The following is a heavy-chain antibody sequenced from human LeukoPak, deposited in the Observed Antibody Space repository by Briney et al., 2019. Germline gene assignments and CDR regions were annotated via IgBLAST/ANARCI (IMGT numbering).Heavy chain of an antibody. CDR1: GVSFSGYY. J-gene: IGHJ6*03. CDR2: MNHSGSA. Sequence: SETLSLTCAVYGVSFSGYYWSWIRQPPGKGLEWIGEMNHSGSANYNPSLKSRVTMSVDTSKNQFSLKLSSVTAADTAVYFCARRLGTWWGAVIYYSYMDVWGKGTTVTISS. V-gene: IGHV4-34*01. D-gene: IGHD2-8*02. CDR3: ARRLGTWWGAVIYYSYMDV.